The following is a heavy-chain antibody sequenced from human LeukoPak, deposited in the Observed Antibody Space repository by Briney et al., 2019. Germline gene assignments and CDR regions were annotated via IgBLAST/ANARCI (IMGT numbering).Heavy chain of an antibody. V-gene: IGHV4-39*01. CDR1: GGSISSSSYY. J-gene: IGHJ4*02. CDR2: IFYSGTT. CDR3: ARRRIAAIDY. Sequence: SETLPLTCTVSGGSISSSSYYWDWIRQPPGKGLEWIGTIFYSGTTSYSPSLKSRVTISVDTSMNQFSLKLNSVTAADTAVYYCARRRIAAIDYWGQGTLVTVSS. D-gene: IGHD6-13*01.